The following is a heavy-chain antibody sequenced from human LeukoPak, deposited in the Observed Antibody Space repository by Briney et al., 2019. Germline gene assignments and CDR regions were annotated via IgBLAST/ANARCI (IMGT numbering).Heavy chain of an antibody. CDR1: GGSFIGYY. Sequence: SETLSLTCAVYGGSFIGYYWSWIRQPPGKGLEWIGEINHSGSTNYNPSLKSRVTISVDTSKNQFSLKLSSVTAADTAVYYCARVIRADLDLVYSSGWFDYWGQGTLVTVSS. V-gene: IGHV4-34*01. CDR2: INHSGST. J-gene: IGHJ4*02. D-gene: IGHD6-19*01. CDR3: ARVIRADLDLVYSSGWFDY.